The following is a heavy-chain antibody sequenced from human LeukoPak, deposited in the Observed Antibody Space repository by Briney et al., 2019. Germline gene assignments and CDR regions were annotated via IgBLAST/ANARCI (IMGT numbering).Heavy chain of an antibody. Sequence: SETLSLTFTVSGGSISSYYWSWIRQPPGKGLEWIGYIYYSGSTNYNPSLKSRVTISVDTSKNQFSLKLSSVTAADTAVYYCARSLDGYNYPFDYWGQGTLVTVSS. CDR1: GGSISSYY. V-gene: IGHV4-59*08. CDR3: ARSLDGYNYPFDY. J-gene: IGHJ4*02. CDR2: IYYSGST. D-gene: IGHD5-24*01.